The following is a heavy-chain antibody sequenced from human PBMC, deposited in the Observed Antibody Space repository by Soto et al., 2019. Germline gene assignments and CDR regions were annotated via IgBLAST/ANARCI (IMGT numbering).Heavy chain of an antibody. CDR3: ARARKRSYYYDSSGYLVPFDI. CDR1: GGSFSGYY. CDR2: INHSGST. V-gene: IGHV4-34*01. D-gene: IGHD3-22*01. J-gene: IGHJ3*02. Sequence: KSSETLSLTCAVYGGSFSGYYWSWIRQPPGKGLEWIGEINHSGSTNYNPSLKSRVTISVDTSKNQFSLKLSSVTAADTAVYYCARARKRSYYYDSSGYLVPFDIWGQGTMVTVSS.